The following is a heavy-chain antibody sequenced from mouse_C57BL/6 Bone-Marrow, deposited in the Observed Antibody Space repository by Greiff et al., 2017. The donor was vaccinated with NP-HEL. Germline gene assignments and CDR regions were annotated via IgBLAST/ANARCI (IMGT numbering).Heavy chain of an antibody. V-gene: IGHV14-2*01. Sequence: VQLKESGAELVKPGASVKLSCTASGFNIKDYYMHWVKQRTEQGLEWIGRIDPEDGETKYVPKFQGKATITADTSSNTAYLQLSSLTSEDTAVYYCAGYFFYYYGSRRDYWGQGTTLTVSS. J-gene: IGHJ2*01. CDR3: AGYFFYYYGSRRDY. CDR1: GFNIKDYY. D-gene: IGHD1-1*01. CDR2: IDPEDGET.